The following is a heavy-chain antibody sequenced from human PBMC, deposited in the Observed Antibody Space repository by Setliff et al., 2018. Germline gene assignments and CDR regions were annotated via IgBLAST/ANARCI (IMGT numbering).Heavy chain of an antibody. CDR2: ISHSGSA. D-gene: IGHD2-2*01. Sequence: ETLSLTCAVYGGSFSTYFWSWIRQPPGKGLEWIGEISHSGSANYNPSLKSRVTMSVDTSKNQFSLNLNSVTAADTAVYYFRLAHCNTTSCEEALDFWGQGTLVTVSS. J-gene: IGHJ4*02. V-gene: IGHV4-34*01. CDR1: GGSFSTYF. CDR3: RLAHCNTTSCEEALDF.